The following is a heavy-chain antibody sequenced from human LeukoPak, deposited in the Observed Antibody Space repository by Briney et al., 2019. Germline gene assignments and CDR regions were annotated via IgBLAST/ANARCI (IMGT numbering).Heavy chain of an antibody. CDR2: IWYDGSNK. V-gene: IGHV3-30*02. CDR3: AKVRPPMVATEGVGS. CDR1: GFTFSSYG. D-gene: IGHD5-12*01. Sequence: PGGSLRLSCAASGFTFSSYGMHWVRQAPGKGLEWVAVIWYDGSNKYYADSVKGRFTISRENSKNTLFLQMNRLKFEDSAVYYCAKVRPPMVATEGVGSWGQGTLVTVSS. J-gene: IGHJ4*02.